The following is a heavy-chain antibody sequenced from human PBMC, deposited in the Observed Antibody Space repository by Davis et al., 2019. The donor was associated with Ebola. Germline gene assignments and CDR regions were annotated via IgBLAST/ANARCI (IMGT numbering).Heavy chain of an antibody. CDR2: IIPIFGTA. D-gene: IGHD6-19*01. J-gene: IGHJ6*02. CDR1: GGTFSSYA. CDR3: ARVWEGSSGWYGMDV. V-gene: IGHV1-69*13. Sequence: SVQVPCKASGGTFSSYAISWVRQPPGQGLEWMGGIIPIFGTANYAQKFQGRVTITADESTSTDYMELSSLRSEDTAVYYCARVWEGSSGWYGMDVWGQGTTVTVAS.